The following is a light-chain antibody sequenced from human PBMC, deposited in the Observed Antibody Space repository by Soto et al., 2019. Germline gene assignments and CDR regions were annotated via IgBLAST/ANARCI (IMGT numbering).Light chain of an antibody. V-gene: IGKV3-15*01. CDR2: GAS. J-gene: IGKJ1*01. CDR1: QSISSE. CDR3: QQYNNWPWT. Sequence: EIVLTQSPGTLSLSPGERATLSCRASQSISSEYLAWHQQKPGQAPRLLIYGASTRATGIPDRFSGSGSGTEFTLTISSLQSEDFAVYYCQQYNNWPWTFGQGTKVDIK.